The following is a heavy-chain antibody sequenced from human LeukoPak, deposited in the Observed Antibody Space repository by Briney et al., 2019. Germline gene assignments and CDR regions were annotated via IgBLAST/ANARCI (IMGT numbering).Heavy chain of an antibody. V-gene: IGHV1-18*01. CDR1: GYTFTSYG. J-gene: IGHJ4*02. CDR2: ISVYNGNI. Sequence: GASVKVSCKASGYTFTSYGISWVRQAPGQGLEWMGWISVYNGNIHHAQKLQGRVTMTTDTFTSTAYMELRSLTPDDTAIYYCARDAPSVAVAGGPDYWGQGTLVSVSS. D-gene: IGHD6-19*01. CDR3: ARDAPSVAVAGGPDY.